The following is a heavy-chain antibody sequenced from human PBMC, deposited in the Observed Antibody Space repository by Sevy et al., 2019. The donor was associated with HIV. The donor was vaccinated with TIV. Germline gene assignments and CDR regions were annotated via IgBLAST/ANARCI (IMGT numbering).Heavy chain of an antibody. J-gene: IGHJ6*02. CDR3: ARDHYGMDV. Sequence: GGSLRLSCAASGFTFSSYSMNWVRQAPGKGLEWVSSISSSSSYIYYAASVKGRFTISRDNAKNSLYLQMNSLRAEDTAVYYCARDHYGMDVWGQGTTVTVSS. V-gene: IGHV3-21*01. CDR2: ISSSSSYI. CDR1: GFTFSSYS.